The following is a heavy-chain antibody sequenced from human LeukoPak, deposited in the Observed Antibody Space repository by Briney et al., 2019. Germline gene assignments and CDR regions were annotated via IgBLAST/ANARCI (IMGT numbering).Heavy chain of an antibody. CDR2: ISAYNGNT. CDR1: GYTFTSYG. D-gene: IGHD3-16*01. Sequence: ASVKVSCKASGYTFTSYGISWVRQAPGQGLEWMGWISAYNGNTNYAQKLQGRVTMTTDTSTSTAYMELRGLRSDDTAVYYCAREKAREGAHDAFDIWGQGTMVTVSS. V-gene: IGHV1-18*01. CDR3: AREKAREGAHDAFDI. J-gene: IGHJ3*02.